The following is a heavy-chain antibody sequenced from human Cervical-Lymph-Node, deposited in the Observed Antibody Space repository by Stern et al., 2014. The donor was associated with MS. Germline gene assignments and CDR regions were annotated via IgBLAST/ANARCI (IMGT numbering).Heavy chain of an antibody. J-gene: IGHJ4*02. CDR1: GFTFSHYW. CDR2: INKDGSEK. D-gene: IGHD4-17*01. V-gene: IGHV3-7*01. CDR3: ARKTTAKN. Sequence: EVQLVESGGGLVQPGGSLRLSCAGSGFTFSHYWMTWVRQAPGKGLEWVASINKDGSEKHYVDSLKGRFTISRDNAKNSLYLQMTSLRADDTAVYYCARKTTAKNWGQGTLVTVSS.